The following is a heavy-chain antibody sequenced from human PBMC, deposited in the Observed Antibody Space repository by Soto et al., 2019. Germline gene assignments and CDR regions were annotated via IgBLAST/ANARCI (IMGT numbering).Heavy chain of an antibody. J-gene: IGHJ6*02. V-gene: IGHV3-30*18. Sequence: QVQLMESGGGVVQPGGSLRLSCVVSGLSFGSYGMHWVRQAPGKGLEWVALISYDGSKKYYMDSVKGRFTISRDNSLGTLFLKMISLRPEDTAVYYCAKSRGVDNYYYGMDVWGQGTTVTVSS. CDR2: ISYDGSKK. CDR1: GLSFGSYG. CDR3: AKSRGVDNYYYGMDV. D-gene: IGHD3-10*01.